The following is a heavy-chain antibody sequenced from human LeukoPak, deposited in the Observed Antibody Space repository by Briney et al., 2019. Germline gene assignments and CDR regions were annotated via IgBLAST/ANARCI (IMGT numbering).Heavy chain of an antibody. CDR3: AIRFSRGSGSAIDY. CDR1: GYTFTSYD. J-gene: IGHJ4*02. D-gene: IGHD3-10*01. V-gene: IGHV1-8*01. CDR2: MNPNSANT. Sequence: ASVKVSCKASGYTFTSYDINWVRQATGQGLEWMGWMNPNSANTGYAQNFQGRVTMTRNTSISTAYMELSSLRSEDTAVYYCAIRFSRGSGSAIDYWGQGTLVTVSS.